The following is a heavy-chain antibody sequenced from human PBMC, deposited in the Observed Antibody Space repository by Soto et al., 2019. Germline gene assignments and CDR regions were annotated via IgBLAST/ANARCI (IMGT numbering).Heavy chain of an antibody. J-gene: IGHJ5*02. D-gene: IGHD2-2*01. Sequence: SETLSLTCTVSGGSISSYYWSWIRQPPGKGLEWVGYIYYSGSTNYNPSLKSRVTISVDTSKNQFSLKLSSVTAADTAVYYCARXGYCSSTSCYWGGWFDPWGQGTLVTVSS. V-gene: IGHV4-59*01. CDR3: ARXGYCSSTSCYWGGWFDP. CDR2: IYYSGST. CDR1: GGSISSYY.